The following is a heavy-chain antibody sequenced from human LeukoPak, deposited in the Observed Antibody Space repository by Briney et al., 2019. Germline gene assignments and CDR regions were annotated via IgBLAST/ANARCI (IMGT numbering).Heavy chain of an antibody. D-gene: IGHD3-3*01. Sequence: ASVTVSCKASGYTFTGYHMHWVRQAPGQGLEWMGWINPNSGGTNYAQKFQGRVTMTRDTSISTAYMELSRLRSDDTAVYYCARGGHITIFGVVITVPYYFDYWGQGTLVTVSS. CDR2: INPNSGGT. J-gene: IGHJ4*02. CDR1: GYTFTGYH. CDR3: ARGGHITIFGVVITVPYYFDY. V-gene: IGHV1-2*02.